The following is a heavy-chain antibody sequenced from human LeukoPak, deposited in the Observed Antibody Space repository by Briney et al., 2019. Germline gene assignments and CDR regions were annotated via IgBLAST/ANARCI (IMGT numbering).Heavy chain of an antibody. J-gene: IGHJ6*02. CDR3: AKGYSSGPYWYYYGMDV. Sequence: QPGGSLRLSCAASGFTFSSYGMHWVRQAPGKGLEWVAVIWYDGSNKYYADSVKGRFTISRDNSKNTLHLQMNSLRAEDTAVYYCAKGYSSGPYWYYYGMDVWGQGTTVTVSS. V-gene: IGHV3-33*06. CDR1: GFTFSSYG. D-gene: IGHD3-22*01. CDR2: IWYDGSNK.